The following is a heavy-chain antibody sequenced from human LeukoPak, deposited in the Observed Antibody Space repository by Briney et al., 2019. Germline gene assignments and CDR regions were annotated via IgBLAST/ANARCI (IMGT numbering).Heavy chain of an antibody. CDR3: ARGRRGATRSFFYYMDV. CDR1: GFIFSNFA. D-gene: IGHD6-6*01. Sequence: GRSLRLSCTASGFIFSNFAIHWVRQAPGKGLEWVAVIWYDGSHKYYADSVKGRFIISRDNSKNTLYLQMDSLSAEDTAVYFCARGRRGATRSFFYYMDVWGRGTTVSVSS. CDR2: IWYDGSHK. V-gene: IGHV3-33*01. J-gene: IGHJ6*03.